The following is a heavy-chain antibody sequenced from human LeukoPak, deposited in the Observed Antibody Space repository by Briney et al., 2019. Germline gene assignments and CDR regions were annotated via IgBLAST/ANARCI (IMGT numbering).Heavy chain of an antibody. J-gene: IGHJ4*02. D-gene: IGHD3-22*01. Sequence: SETLSLTCAVYGGSFSGYYWSWIRQPPGKGLEWIGEINHSGSTNYNPSLKSRVTISVDTSKNQFSLKLSSVTAADTAVYYCARFYYDRTNFDYWGQGTLVTVSS. V-gene: IGHV4-34*01. CDR2: INHSGST. CDR3: ARFYYDRTNFDY. CDR1: GGSFSGYY.